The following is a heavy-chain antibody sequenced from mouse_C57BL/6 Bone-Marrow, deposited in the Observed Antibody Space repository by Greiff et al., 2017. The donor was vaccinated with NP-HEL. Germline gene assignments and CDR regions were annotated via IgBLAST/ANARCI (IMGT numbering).Heavy chain of an antibody. CDR1: GYTFTSYW. CDR2: IHPNSGST. CDR3: ARDCYYPFYYAMDY. V-gene: IGHV1-64*01. Sequence: QVQLQQPGAELVKPGASVKLSCKASGYTFTSYWMHWVKQRPGQGLEWIGMIHPNSGSTNYNEKFKSKATLTVDKSSSTAYMQLSSLTSEDSAVYYCARDCYYPFYYAMDYWGQGTSVTVSA. D-gene: IGHD2-3*01. J-gene: IGHJ4*01.